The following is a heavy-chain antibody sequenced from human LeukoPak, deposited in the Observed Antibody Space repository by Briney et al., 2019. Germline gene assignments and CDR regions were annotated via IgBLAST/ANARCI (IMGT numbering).Heavy chain of an antibody. V-gene: IGHV3-48*03. D-gene: IGHD3-22*01. CDR2: ISRDGSTV. CDR1: GFTFRNYE. CDR3: ARAGAGRYYYDSSGYYFDY. Sequence: GGSLRLSCAGSGFTFRNYEMSWVRQAPGKGLEWVSHISRDGSTVYYRDSVKGRFTISRDNVKNSLYLQMNSLRAEDTAVYYCARAGAGRYYYDSSGYYFDYWDQGTLVTVSS. J-gene: IGHJ4*02.